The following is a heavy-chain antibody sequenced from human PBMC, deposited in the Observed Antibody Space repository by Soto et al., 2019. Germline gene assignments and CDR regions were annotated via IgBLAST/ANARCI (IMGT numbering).Heavy chain of an antibody. Sequence: PGGSLRLSCAASGFTFSNYGMHWVRQAPGKGLEWVAVIWYDGSNKYYADSVKGRFTISRGNSKNTLYLQMNSLRAEDTAVYYCARDRYCSSTSCDDYWGQGTLVTVSS. J-gene: IGHJ4*02. V-gene: IGHV3-33*01. D-gene: IGHD2-2*01. CDR2: IWYDGSNK. CDR1: GFTFSNYG. CDR3: ARDRYCSSTSCDDY.